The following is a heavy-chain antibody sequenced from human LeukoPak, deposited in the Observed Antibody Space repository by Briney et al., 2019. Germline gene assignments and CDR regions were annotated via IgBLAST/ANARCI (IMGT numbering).Heavy chain of an antibody. CDR2: INPSGGST. D-gene: IGHD3-22*01. CDR3: TRDLSGHYSIDY. Sequence: GASVKVSCKASGYTFTSYYMHWVRQAPGQGLEWMGIINPSGGSTSYAQKFQGRVTMTRDTSTSTVYMELSSLRPEDTAVYYCTRDLSGHYSIDYWGQGTLVTVSS. V-gene: IGHV1-46*01. J-gene: IGHJ4*02. CDR1: GYTFTSYY.